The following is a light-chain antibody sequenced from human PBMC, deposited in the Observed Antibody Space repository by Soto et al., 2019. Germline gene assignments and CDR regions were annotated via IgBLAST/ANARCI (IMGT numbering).Light chain of an antibody. CDR1: QSVSST. V-gene: IGKV3-15*01. Sequence: EIVMTQFPATPAVSPGERATLSCWARQSVSSTVAWYQQTPGQAPRLLIYGASTRATGIPARCSGSGSGTEFTLTISRLEPEDFAVYYCQQYGSSSWTFGQGTKVDI. CDR2: GAS. CDR3: QQYGSSSWT. J-gene: IGKJ1*01.